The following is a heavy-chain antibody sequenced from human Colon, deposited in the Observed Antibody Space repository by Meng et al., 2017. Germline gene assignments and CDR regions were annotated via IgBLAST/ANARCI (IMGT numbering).Heavy chain of an antibody. CDR2: IYYTGST. CDR3: AKYDRPPYCFEY. D-gene: IGHD2-15*01. CDR1: GGSISGNY. V-gene: IGHV4-59*01. Sequence: VHLPEPGPGLVKPPETRSLPCPVAGGSISGNYWSWIRQSPGRGLEWIAYIYYTGSTNYNPSFKSRATISVDTSKNQFSLNLASVTAADTAVYYCAKYDRPPYCFEYWGQGTLVTVSS. J-gene: IGHJ4*02.